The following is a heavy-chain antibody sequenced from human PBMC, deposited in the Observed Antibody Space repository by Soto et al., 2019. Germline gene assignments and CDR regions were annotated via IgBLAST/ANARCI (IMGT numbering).Heavy chain of an antibody. V-gene: IGHV4-34*01. CDR2: INYGGSA. J-gene: IGHJ4*02. Sequence: QVQLQQWGAGLLKPSETLSLTCAVYGGSFSGYWSWLRQPPGKGLEWIGDINYGGSANYNPSLKSRVTISVDTSKNHFSLKLNSVTAADSAVYYCAKNFDYWGQGTLVTVSS. CDR1: GGSFSGY. CDR3: AKNFDY.